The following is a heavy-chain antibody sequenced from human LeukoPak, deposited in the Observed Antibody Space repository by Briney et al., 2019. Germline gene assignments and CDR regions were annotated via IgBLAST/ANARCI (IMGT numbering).Heavy chain of an antibody. J-gene: IGHJ4*02. Sequence: GASVKXXXXXXXXTLTELSMXWVRQAPGKGLEWMGGFDPEDGEQIYAQKFQGRVTITEETSTDKAYMELSSLRSEDTAVYYCATTFPWGSMDYWGQGTLVTVSS. D-gene: IGHD2/OR15-2a*01. V-gene: IGHV1-24*01. CDR1: XXTLTELS. CDR2: FDPEDGEQ. CDR3: ATTFPWGSMDY.